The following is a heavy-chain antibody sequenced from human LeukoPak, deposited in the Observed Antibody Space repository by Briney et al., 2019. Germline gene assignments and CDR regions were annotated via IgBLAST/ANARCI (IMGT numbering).Heavy chain of an antibody. V-gene: IGHV4-39*07. Sequence: SETLSLTCTVSGGSISSSSYYWGWIRQPPGKGLEWIGSIYYSGSTYYNPSLKSRVTISVDTSKNQFSLKLSSVTAADTAVYYCARGLESNCGPPTGYMDVWGKGTTVTVSS. CDR3: ARGLESNCGPPTGYMDV. CDR2: IYYSGST. CDR1: GGSISSSSYY. J-gene: IGHJ6*03. D-gene: IGHD7-27*01.